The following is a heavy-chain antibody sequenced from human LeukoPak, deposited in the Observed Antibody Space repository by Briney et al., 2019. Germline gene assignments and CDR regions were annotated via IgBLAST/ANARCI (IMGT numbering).Heavy chain of an antibody. CDR1: GFTFTSYA. V-gene: IGHV3-23*01. D-gene: IGHD1-26*01. J-gene: IGHJ4*02. CDR2: ISVSGGST. Sequence: PGGSLRLSCAASGFTFTSYAMSWVRQAPGKALEWVSAISVSGGSTYYPDSVKGRFTISRDNSKNTLYLQMNSLRAEDTAVYYCAKKRDPVGATYFDYWGQGTLVTVSS. CDR3: AKKRDPVGATYFDY.